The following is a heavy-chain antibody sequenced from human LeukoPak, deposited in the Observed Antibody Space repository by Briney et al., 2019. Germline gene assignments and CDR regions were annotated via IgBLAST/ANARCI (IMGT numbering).Heavy chain of an antibody. V-gene: IGHV4-31*03. CDR2: IYYSGST. D-gene: IGHD4-23*01. CDR3: ARDGNKAGANWFDP. Sequence: SETLSLTCTVSGGSISSGGYYWSWDRQHPGRGLGWLGYIYYSGSTYYNPSLKSRVTISVDTSKNQFSLKLSSVTAADTAVYYCARDGNKAGANWFDPWGQGTLVTVSS. J-gene: IGHJ5*02. CDR1: GGSISSGGYY.